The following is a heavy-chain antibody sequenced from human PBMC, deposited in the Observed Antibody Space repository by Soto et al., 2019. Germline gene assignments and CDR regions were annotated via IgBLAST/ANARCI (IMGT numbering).Heavy chain of an antibody. Sequence: EVQLVESGGGLVQPGRSLRLSCAASGFTFEDYAMHWVRQAPGKGLEWVSGISWDSGRIGYADSVKGRFTISRDTAKNSVYLQMNNLRAEDTAIYYCARLGFVGEGDFWGQGILVTVSS. CDR2: ISWDSGRI. J-gene: IGHJ4*02. V-gene: IGHV3-9*01. CDR1: GFTFEDYA. CDR3: ARLGFVGEGDF. D-gene: IGHD3-16*01.